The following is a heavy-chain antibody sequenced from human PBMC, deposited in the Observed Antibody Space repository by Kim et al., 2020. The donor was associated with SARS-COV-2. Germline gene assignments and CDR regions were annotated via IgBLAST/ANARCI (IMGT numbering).Heavy chain of an antibody. CDR3: ARGNSVAGTRFDY. Sequence: GGSLRLSCAASGFTFSDYYMSWIRQAPGKGLEWVSYISSSSSYTNYADSVKGRFTISRDNAKNSLYLQMNSLRAEDTAVYYCARGNSVAGTRFDYWGQGTLVTVSS. J-gene: IGHJ4*02. CDR1: GFTFSDYY. V-gene: IGHV3-11*05. CDR2: ISSSSSYT. D-gene: IGHD6-19*01.